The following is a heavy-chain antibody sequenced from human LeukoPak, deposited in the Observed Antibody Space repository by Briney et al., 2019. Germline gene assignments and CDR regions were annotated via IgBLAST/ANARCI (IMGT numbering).Heavy chain of an antibody. CDR3: LTGFESWSMIVVVNHSDAFDI. CDR1: GYTFTSYD. CDR2: MNPNSGNT. Sequence: ASVKVSCKASGYTFTSYDVNWVRQATGQGLEWMGWMNPNSGNTGYAQKFQGRVTMTRNTSIITAYMELSRLRSDDTAVYYCLTGFESWSMIVVVNHSDAFDIWGQGTMVTVSS. J-gene: IGHJ3*02. V-gene: IGHV1-8*01. D-gene: IGHD3-22*01.